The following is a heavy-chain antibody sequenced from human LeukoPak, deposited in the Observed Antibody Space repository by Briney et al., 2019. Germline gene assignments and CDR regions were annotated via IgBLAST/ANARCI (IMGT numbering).Heavy chain of an antibody. D-gene: IGHD5-12*01. CDR2: INTNTGNP. CDR3: ATSRTGVATTVDY. J-gene: IGHJ4*02. CDR1: GYTFTGYY. Sequence: ASVKVSCKASGYTFTGYYMHWVRQAPGQGLEWMGWINTNTGNPTYAQGFTGRFVFSLDTSVSTAYLQISSLKAEDTAVYYCATSRTGVATTVDYWGQGALVTVSS. V-gene: IGHV7-4-1*02.